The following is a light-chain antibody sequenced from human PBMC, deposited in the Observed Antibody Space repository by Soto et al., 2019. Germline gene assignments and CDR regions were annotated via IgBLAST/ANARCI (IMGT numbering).Light chain of an antibody. J-gene: IGLJ3*02. CDR2: GNS. Sequence: QSVLTQPPSVSGAPGQRVTISCTGSSSNIGAGYDVHWYQQLPGTAPKLLIYGNSNRPSGVPDRFSGSKSGTSASLAITGLHAGDEADYYCQSYDSSLSGWVFGGGTQLTVL. CDR1: SSNIGAGYD. CDR3: QSYDSSLSGWV. V-gene: IGLV1-40*01.